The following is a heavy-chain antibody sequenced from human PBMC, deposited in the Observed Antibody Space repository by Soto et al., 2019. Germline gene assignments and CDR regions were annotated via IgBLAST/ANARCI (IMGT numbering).Heavy chain of an antibody. Sequence: QVQLQESGPGLVKPSETLSLSCTVSGGSISSYYWSWIRQPPGKGMEWIGYVHHSWGSTYNPSLQSRVAISIDTSKSQFSPKLTSVTATDTAVYYCARQGFGGLHGLVDVWGQGTTVTVSS. D-gene: IGHD3-10*01. CDR1: GGSISSYY. J-gene: IGHJ6*02. CDR2: VHHSWGS. CDR3: ARQGFGGLHGLVDV. V-gene: IGHV4-59*08.